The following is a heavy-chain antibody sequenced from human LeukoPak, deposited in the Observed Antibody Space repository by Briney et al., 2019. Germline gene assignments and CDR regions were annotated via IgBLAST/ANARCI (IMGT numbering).Heavy chain of an antibody. CDR3: ARVLSGSYDNYFDY. J-gene: IGHJ4*02. CDR2: ISYDGSDK. Sequence: GGSLRLSCAASGFAFSSYDMHWVRQAPGKGLEWVAVISYDGSDKYYVDSVKGRFTISRDNSKNTLYLQMNSLKAEDAVVYYCARVLSGSYDNYFDYWGQGTLVTVSS. D-gene: IGHD1-26*01. V-gene: IGHV3-30*03. CDR1: GFAFSSYD.